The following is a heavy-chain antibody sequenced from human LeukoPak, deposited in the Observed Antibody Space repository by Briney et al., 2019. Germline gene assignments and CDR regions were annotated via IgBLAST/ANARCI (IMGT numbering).Heavy chain of an antibody. CDR2: IKSKTDGGTV. V-gene: IGHV3-15*01. CDR1: GFTFSNVW. Sequence: GGSLRLFCAASGFTFSNVWMSWVRQAPGKGPEWVGRIKSKTDGGTVDYAAPVKGRFTISRDDLKNTLYLEMNSLKTEDTAVYYCTKDHGSGSYYFDHWGQGTLVTVSS. D-gene: IGHD3-10*01. CDR3: TKDHGSGSYYFDH. J-gene: IGHJ4*02.